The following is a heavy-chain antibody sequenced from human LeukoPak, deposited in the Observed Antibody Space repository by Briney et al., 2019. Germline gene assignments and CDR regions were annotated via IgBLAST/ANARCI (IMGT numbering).Heavy chain of an antibody. Sequence: AGSLRLSCAASGFTFSDYGMSWVRQAPGKGLEWVSAMSGDGATTYYADSVKGRFTISRDNSKNTLYLQMNSLRAEDTAVYYCAKDTGKNYYDSSGKYTWAAFDIWGQGTMVTVSS. J-gene: IGHJ3*02. CDR3: AKDTGKNYYDSSGKYTWAAFDI. CDR2: MSGDGATT. V-gene: IGHV3-23*01. D-gene: IGHD3-22*01. CDR1: GFTFSDYG.